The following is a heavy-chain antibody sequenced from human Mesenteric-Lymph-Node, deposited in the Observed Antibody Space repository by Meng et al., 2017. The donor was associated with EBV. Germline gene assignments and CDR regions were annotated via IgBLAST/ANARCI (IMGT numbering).Heavy chain of an antibody. CDR3: ARGLLAAAFNWFDP. CDR1: GYTFTASD. V-gene: IGHV1-8*02. D-gene: IGHD6-13*01. J-gene: IGHJ5*02. CDR2: MSPNSGNT. Sequence: VQLVQSGAEVKQPGASVKVSCKASGYTFTASDISWVRQAAGQGLEWMGWMSPNSGNTHYRENFQGRLTMTRDASTSTAYMELSSLRPEDTAVYYCARGLLAAAFNWFDPCGQGTLITVSS.